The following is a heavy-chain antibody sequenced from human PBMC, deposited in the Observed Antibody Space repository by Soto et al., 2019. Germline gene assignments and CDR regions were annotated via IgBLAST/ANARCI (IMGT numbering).Heavy chain of an antibody. CDR1: GFSFITYS. V-gene: IGHV3-21*01. CDR3: ARGHSASYQRLDAFDI. J-gene: IGHJ3*02. Sequence: EVQLVDSGGGLVKPGGSLRLSCAASGFSFITYSMNWVRQAPGKGLEWISSISPHSDYIYYADSLKGRFTSSRDNAQNSLYLQINSLRPEDTAVSYCARGHSASYQRLDAFDIWGQGTMVTVSS. CDR2: ISPHSDYI. D-gene: IGHD1-26*01.